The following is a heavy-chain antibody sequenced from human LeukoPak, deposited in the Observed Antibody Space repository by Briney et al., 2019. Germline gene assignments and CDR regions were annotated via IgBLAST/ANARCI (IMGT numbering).Heavy chain of an antibody. CDR1: GFILSSYW. J-gene: IGHJ4*02. V-gene: IGHV3-7*03. CDR3: ARDSPSFDY. Sequence: GGTLRLLCAASGFILSSYWMSWVRQAPGKGLEWVANIKQDGSEKYYVDSVKCRFTISRDNAKSSLYLQMNSLRAEDTAGYYCARDSPSFDYWGQGTLVTVSS. CDR2: IKQDGSEK.